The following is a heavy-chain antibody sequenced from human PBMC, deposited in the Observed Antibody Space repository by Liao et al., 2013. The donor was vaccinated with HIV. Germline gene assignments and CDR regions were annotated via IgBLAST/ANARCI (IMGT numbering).Heavy chain of an antibody. D-gene: IGHD6-13*01. CDR3: ARELIAAAGYFDY. V-gene: IGHV4-59*12. CDR1: GGSISSYY. CDR2: IYYSGST. J-gene: IGHJ4*02. Sequence: QVQLQESGPGLVKPSETLSLTCTVSGGSISSYYWSWIRQPPGKGLEWIGYIYYSGSTYYNPSLKSRVTISVDTSKNQFSLKLSSVTAADTAVYYCARELIAAAGYFDYWAREPWSPSPQ.